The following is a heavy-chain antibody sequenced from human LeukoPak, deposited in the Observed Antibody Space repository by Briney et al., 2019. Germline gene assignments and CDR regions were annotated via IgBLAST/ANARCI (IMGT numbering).Heavy chain of an antibody. CDR2: IRGSGGGA. J-gene: IGHJ4*02. Sequence: GGSLRLSCTASGFTFSNYAMMWLRQAPGKGPEFISVIRGSGGGAGYADSVRGRFSISRDNSKNSLYLQMNRLRAEDTAVYYCAKVIFMVRGVMDYWGQGTLVTVSS. CDR1: GFTFSNYA. D-gene: IGHD3-10*01. CDR3: AKVIFMVRGVMDY. V-gene: IGHV3-23*01.